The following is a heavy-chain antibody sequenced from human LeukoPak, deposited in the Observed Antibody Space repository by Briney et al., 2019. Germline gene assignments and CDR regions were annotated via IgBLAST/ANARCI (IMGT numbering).Heavy chain of an antibody. J-gene: IGHJ4*02. CDR3: TTIDDFWGGFSSYYFDY. CDR1: GFTFSNAW. CDR2: IKSKTYGGTT. D-gene: IGHD3-3*01. V-gene: IGHV3-15*01. Sequence: GGSLRLSCAASGFTFSNAWMSWVRQAPGKGLEWVGRIKSKTYGGTTDYAAPVKGRFTISRDDSKDTLYLQMNSLRAEDTAVYYCTTIDDFWGGFSSYYFDYWGQGTLVTVSS.